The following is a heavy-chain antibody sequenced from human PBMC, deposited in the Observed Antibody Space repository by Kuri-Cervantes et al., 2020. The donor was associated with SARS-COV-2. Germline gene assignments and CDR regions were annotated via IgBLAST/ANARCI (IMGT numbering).Heavy chain of an antibody. CDR3: GRVSWLQLWHRYSDS. D-gene: IGHD5-24*01. CDR1: GGSFSGYY. J-gene: IGHJ4*02. CDR2: VYPSGGT. Sequence: GSLRLSCAVYGGSFSGYYWSWIRQPAGKGLEWIGRVYPSGGTNNNPSLKRRVTMSVDTSKNQFSLKLTSVTAADTAVYYCGRVSWLQLWHRYSDSWGQGTLVTVSS. V-gene: IGHV4-59*10.